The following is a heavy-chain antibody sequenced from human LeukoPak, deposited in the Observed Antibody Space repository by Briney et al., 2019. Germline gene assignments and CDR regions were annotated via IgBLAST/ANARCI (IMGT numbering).Heavy chain of an antibody. J-gene: IGHJ5*02. D-gene: IGHD6-13*01. V-gene: IGHV3-30*02. Sequence: GGSLRLSCAASGFTFSSYGMHWVRQAPGKGLEWVAFIRYDGSNKYYADSVKGRFTISRDNSKNTLYLQMNSLRAEDTAVYYCARETTAAAAGRPEINWFDPWGQGTLVTVSS. CDR2: IRYDGSNK. CDR3: ARETTAAAAGRPEINWFDP. CDR1: GFTFSSYG.